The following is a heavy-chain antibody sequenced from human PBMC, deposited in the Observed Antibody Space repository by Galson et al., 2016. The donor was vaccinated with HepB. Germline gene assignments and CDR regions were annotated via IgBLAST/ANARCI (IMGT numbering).Heavy chain of an antibody. CDR1: GFSFSDYY. J-gene: IGHJ1*01. V-gene: IGHV3-11*01. CDR2: ISNSGNTI. Sequence: SPRLSCAASGFSFSDYYMSWIRRAPGKGLEWVSYISNSGNTIYYADSVKGRFTISRDNAKNSLHLQMNSLRAEDTAVYYCATGGQRYFQHWGQGTLVTVSS. D-gene: IGHD6-25*01. CDR3: ATGGQRYFQH.